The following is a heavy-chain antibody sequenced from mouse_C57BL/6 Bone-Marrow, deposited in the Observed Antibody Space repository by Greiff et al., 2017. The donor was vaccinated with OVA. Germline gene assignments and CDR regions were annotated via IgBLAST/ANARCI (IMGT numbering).Heavy chain of an antibody. CDR2: INPSNGGT. Sequence: VQLQQSGPVLVKPGASVKMSCKASGYTFTDYYMNWVKQSHGKGLEWIGVINPSNGGTSYNQKFKGKATLTVDKSASTAYMELNSLTSEDSAVYYCARRRPPDYWGQGTTLTVSS. CDR1: GYTFTDYY. J-gene: IGHJ2*01. V-gene: IGHV1-19*01. CDR3: ARRRPPDY.